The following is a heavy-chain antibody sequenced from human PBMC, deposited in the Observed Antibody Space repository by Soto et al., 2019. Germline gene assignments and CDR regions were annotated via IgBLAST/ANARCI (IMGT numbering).Heavy chain of an antibody. V-gene: IGHV4-34*01. J-gene: IGHJ3*02. D-gene: IGHD1-1*01. Sequence: SETLSLTCAVYGGSFSGYYWSWIRQPPGKGLEWIGEINHSGSTNYNPSLKSRVTISVDTSKNQFSLKLSSVTAADTAVYYCASPGTTGTTYAFDIWGQGTMVTVSS. CDR2: INHSGST. CDR3: ASPGTTGTTYAFDI. CDR1: GGSFSGYY.